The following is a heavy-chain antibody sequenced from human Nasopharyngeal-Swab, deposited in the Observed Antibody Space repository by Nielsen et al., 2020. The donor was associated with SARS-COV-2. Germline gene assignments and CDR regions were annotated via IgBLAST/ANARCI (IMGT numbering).Heavy chain of an antibody. CDR1: GFTFSNYG. CDR3: AAAPSGDYGGY. CDR2: IWYDGSNK. J-gene: IGHJ4*02. V-gene: IGHV3-33*01. D-gene: IGHD4-23*01. Sequence: GESLKISCAASGFTFSNYGMHWVRQAPGKGLEWRAVIWYDGSNKYYADSVKGRFTISRDNSKNTVYPQMNSLRTEDTAVYYCAAAPSGDYGGYWGQGTLVTVSS.